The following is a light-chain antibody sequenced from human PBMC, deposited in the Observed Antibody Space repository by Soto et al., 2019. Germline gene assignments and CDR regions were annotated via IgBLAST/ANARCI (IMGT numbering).Light chain of an antibody. CDR1: ESINRN. Sequence: ILLRQSHDTLSLSPGERVTLSCRASESINRNLVWYQKRPGQAPRLVIYGASTRATGIPARFSGSGSGTDFTLTISSLQSEDLAVYYCQQCHNWPRTFGQGTKVDIK. CDR2: GAS. CDR3: QQCHNWPRT. V-gene: IGKV3-15*01. J-gene: IGKJ1*01.